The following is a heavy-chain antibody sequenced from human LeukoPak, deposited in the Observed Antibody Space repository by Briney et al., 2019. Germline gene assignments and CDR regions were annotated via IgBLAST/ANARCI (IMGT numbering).Heavy chain of an antibody. CDR1: GFSFSDSA. CDR3: AKDNHFDFDGSEYLDY. J-gene: IGHJ4*02. D-gene: IGHD2/OR15-2a*01. Sequence: GGSLRLSCTASGFSFSDSAMHWVRQAPGKGLEWVAFIQYDGGNRYYADSVKGRFTISRDNSKNTLFMQMNSLRPEDTAIYYCAKDNHFDFDGSEYLDYWGQGTLVTVSS. V-gene: IGHV3-30*02. CDR2: IQYDGGNR.